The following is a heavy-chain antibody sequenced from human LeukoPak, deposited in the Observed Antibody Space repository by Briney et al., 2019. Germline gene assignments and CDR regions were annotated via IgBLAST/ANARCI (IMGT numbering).Heavy chain of an antibody. D-gene: IGHD3-9*01. J-gene: IGHJ4*02. CDR1: GFTFTSYA. V-gene: IGHV3-23*01. Sequence: GGSLRLSCAASGFTFTSYAMSWVRQAPGKGLERVSAISGSGGSTSYADSVKGRFTISRDSSKNTLFLQMSSLRAEDTAVYYCATEYYDILTGYFDYWGQGTLVTVSS. CDR3: ATEYYDILTGYFDY. CDR2: ISGSGGST.